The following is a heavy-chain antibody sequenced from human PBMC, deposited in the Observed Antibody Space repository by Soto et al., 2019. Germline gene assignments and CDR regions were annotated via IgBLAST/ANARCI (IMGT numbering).Heavy chain of an antibody. Sequence: EVQLLETGGGLIQPGGSLRLSCAASGFTFSSHAMTWVRQGPGKGLEWVSSISYSGESAYYVDSVKGRLTISRDNSKNTLYLQMNSLTAEDTAVYYCANGHRTRFDYWGQGTLVTVSS. CDR3: ANGHRTRFDY. J-gene: IGHJ4*02. CDR1: GFTFSSHA. V-gene: IGHV3-23*01. CDR2: ISYSGESA.